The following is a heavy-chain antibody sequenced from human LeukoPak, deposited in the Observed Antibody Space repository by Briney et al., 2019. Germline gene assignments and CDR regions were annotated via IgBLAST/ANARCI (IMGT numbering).Heavy chain of an antibody. Sequence: GGSLRLSCAASGFTFSSYAMSWVRQAPGKGLEWVSGISGSGGHTYYADSVKGRFTISRNDSKNTLYLQMNSLRAEDTAVYYCVKNPVAYYFDYWGQGTLVTVSS. J-gene: IGHJ4*02. CDR1: GFTFSSYA. CDR3: VKNPVAYYFDY. CDR2: ISGSGGHT. V-gene: IGHV3-23*01.